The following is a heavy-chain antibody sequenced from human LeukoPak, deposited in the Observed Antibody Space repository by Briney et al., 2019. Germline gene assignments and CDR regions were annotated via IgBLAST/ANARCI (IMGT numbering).Heavy chain of an antibody. CDR2: INAGNGNT. J-gene: IGHJ6*02. CDR3: ASPNPYHYDSSGYYLGYSYYYYGMDV. Sequence: ASVKVSCKASGYTFTSYAMHWVRQAPGQRLEWMGWINAGNGNTKYSQKFQGRVTITRDTSASTAYMELSSLRSEDTAVYYCASPNPYHYDSSGYYLGYSYYYYGMDVWGQGTTVTVSS. CDR1: GYTFTSYA. D-gene: IGHD3-22*01. V-gene: IGHV1-3*01.